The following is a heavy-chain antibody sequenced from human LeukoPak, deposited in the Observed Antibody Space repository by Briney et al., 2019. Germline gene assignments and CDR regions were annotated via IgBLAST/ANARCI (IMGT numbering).Heavy chain of an antibody. CDR1: GGSISSSSYY. Sequence: SETLSLTCTVSGGSISSSSYYWGWIRQPPGKGLEWIGSIYYSGSTYYNPSLKSRVTISVDTSKNQFSLTLSSVTAADTAVYYCARVVGSGWDSGYYDSSGYGDYWGQGTLVTVSS. J-gene: IGHJ4*02. CDR3: ARVVGSGWDSGYYDSSGYGDY. D-gene: IGHD3-22*01. V-gene: IGHV4-39*07. CDR2: IYYSGST.